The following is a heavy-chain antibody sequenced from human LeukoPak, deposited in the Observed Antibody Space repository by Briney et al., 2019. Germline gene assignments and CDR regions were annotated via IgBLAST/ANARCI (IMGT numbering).Heavy chain of an antibody. CDR2: INAGNGNT. CDR1: GYTFTSYA. CDR3: ARQGEDDILTGYSSPTDY. Sequence: GASVKVSCKASGYTFTSYAMHWVRQAPGQRLEWMGWINAGNGNTKYSQKFQGRVTITRDTSASTAYMELSSLRSEDTAVYYCARQGEDDILTGYSSPTDYWGQGTLVTVSS. J-gene: IGHJ4*02. V-gene: IGHV1-3*01. D-gene: IGHD3-9*01.